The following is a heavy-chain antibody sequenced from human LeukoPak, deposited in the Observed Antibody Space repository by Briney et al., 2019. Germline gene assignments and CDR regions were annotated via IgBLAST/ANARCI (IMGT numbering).Heavy chain of an antibody. V-gene: IGHV3-21*01. D-gene: IGHD6-19*01. CDR2: ISSSSYI. CDR1: GFTFSSYS. J-gene: IGHJ4*02. CDR3: PVYAYSSGWSY. Sequence: GSLRLSCAASGFTFSSYSMNWVRQAPGKGLEWVSSISSSSYIYYADSVKGRFTISRDNAKNSLYLQMNSLRAEDTAVYYCPVYAYSSGWSYWGQGTLVTVSS.